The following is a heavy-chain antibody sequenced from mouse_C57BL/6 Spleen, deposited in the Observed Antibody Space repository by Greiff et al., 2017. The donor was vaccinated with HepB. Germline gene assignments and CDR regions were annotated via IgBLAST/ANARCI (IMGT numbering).Heavy chain of an antibody. D-gene: IGHD2-4*01. J-gene: IGHJ4*01. V-gene: IGHV1-64*01. Sequence: QVQLKQPGAELVKPGASVKLSCKASGYTFTSYWMHWVKQRPGQGLEWIGMIHPNSGSTNYNEKFKSKATLTVDKSSSTAYMQLSSLTSEDSAVYYCARGGYDYDGGAMDYWGQGTSVTVSS. CDR3: ARGGYDYDGGAMDY. CDR1: GYTFTSYW. CDR2: IHPNSGST.